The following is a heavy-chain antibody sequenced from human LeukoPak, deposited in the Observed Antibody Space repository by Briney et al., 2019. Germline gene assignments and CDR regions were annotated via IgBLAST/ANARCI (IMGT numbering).Heavy chain of an antibody. CDR1: GGTFCSYA. CDR2: IIPIFGTA. Sequence: SVKVSCKASGGTFCSYAISWVRQAPGQGLEWMGGIIPIFGTANYAQKFQGRVTITTDESTSTAYMELSSLRSEDTAVYYCAGTYYYDSSGYQSLFDYWGQGTLVTVSS. J-gene: IGHJ4*02. V-gene: IGHV1-69*05. D-gene: IGHD3-22*01. CDR3: AGTYYYDSSGYQSLFDY.